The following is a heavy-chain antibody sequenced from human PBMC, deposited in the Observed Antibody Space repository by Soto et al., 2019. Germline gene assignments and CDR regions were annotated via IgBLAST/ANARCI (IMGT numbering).Heavy chain of an antibody. J-gene: IGHJ4*02. D-gene: IGHD6-13*01. CDR3: AREAYSSSWYNFDY. Sequence: GGSLRLSCAASGFTFSSYSMNWVRQAPGKGLEWVSSISSGSSYIYYADSVKGRFTISRDNAKNSLYLQMNSLRAEDTAVYYCAREAYSSSWYNFDYWGQGTLVTVSS. V-gene: IGHV3-21*01. CDR1: GFTFSSYS. CDR2: ISSGSSYI.